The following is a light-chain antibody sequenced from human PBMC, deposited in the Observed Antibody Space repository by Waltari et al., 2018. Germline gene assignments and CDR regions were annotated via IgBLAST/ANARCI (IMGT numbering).Light chain of an antibody. CDR1: QTIDY. CDR2: ETS. Sequence: QMTQSPSSLSASVGDRVTITCRASQTIDYLSWYQHKPGEAPKLLIYETSTLQSGVPTRFSGIKFGTTFILTISSLQPEDFATYFCQPNYDTPRTFGQGTKVDIK. J-gene: IGKJ2*02. V-gene: IGKV1-39*01. CDR3: QPNYDTPRT.